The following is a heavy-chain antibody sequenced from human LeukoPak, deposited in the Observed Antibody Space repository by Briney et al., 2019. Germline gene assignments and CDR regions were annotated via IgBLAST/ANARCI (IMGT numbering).Heavy chain of an antibody. CDR3: ARDRPAKHYYDSSGSRGNAFDI. D-gene: IGHD3-22*01. Sequence: PSETLSLTCAVYGGSFSGYYWSWIRQPPGKGLEWIGYIYYSGSTNYNPSLNSRVTISVDTSKNQFSLKLSSVTAADTAVYYCARDRPAKHYYDSSGSRGNAFDIWGQGTMVTVSS. CDR1: GGSFSGYY. J-gene: IGHJ3*02. V-gene: IGHV4-59*01. CDR2: IYYSGST.